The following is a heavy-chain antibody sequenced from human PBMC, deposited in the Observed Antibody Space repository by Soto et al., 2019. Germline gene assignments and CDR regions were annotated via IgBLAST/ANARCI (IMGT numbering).Heavy chain of an antibody. CDR2: INTDGGTT. CDR1: GFTFSNYW. V-gene: IGHV3-74*01. J-gene: IGHJ4*02. D-gene: IGHD1-26*01. Sequence: GGSLRLSCAGSGFTFSNYWMHWVRQTPGKGLAWVARINTDGGTTSYADSAKGRFTISRDNAMNILYLQMTSLRVEDTAAYHCARQTGLGATNYWGQGTLVTVSS. CDR3: ARQTGLGATNY.